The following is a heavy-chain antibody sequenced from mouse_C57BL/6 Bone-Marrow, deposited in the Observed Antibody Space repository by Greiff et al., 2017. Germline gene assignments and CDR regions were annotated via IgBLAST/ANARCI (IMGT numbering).Heavy chain of an antibody. Sequence: VKLVESGPELVKPGASVKLSCKASGYTFTSYDINWVKQRPGQGLEWIGWIYPRDGSTKYNEKFKGKATLTVDTSSSTAYMELHSLTSEDSAGYFCARDGSSYVSYWYFDVWGTGTTVTVSS. D-gene: IGHD1-1*01. CDR3: ARDGSSYVSYWYFDV. CDR2: IYPRDGST. V-gene: IGHV1-85*01. CDR1: GYTFTSYD. J-gene: IGHJ1*03.